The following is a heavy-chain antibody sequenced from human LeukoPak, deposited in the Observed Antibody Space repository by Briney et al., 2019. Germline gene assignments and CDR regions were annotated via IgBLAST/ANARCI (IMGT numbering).Heavy chain of an antibody. D-gene: IGHD6-19*01. Sequence: PSETLSLTCTVSGGSISSSSYYWGWIRQPPGKGLEWIGSIYYSGSTYYNPSLKSRVTISVDTSKNQFSLKLSSVTAADTAVYYCARGGYSSGWFNRNKNWFDPWGQGTLVTVSS. CDR2: IYYSGST. CDR1: GGSISSSSYY. CDR3: ARGGYSSGWFNRNKNWFDP. V-gene: IGHV4-39*07. J-gene: IGHJ5*02.